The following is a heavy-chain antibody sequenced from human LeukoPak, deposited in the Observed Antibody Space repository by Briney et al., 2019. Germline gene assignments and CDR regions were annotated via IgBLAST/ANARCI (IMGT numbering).Heavy chain of an antibody. Sequence: GGSLRLSCAASGFTFSSYSMNWVRQAPGKGLEWVSYISSSGSTIYYADSVKGRFTISRDNAKNSLYLQMNSLRAEDTAVYYCARRSYCGGDCYSVSFSYFDYWGQGTLVTVSS. CDR1: GFTFSSYS. D-gene: IGHD2-21*02. CDR3: ARRSYCGGDCYSVSFSYFDY. J-gene: IGHJ4*02. V-gene: IGHV3-48*04. CDR2: ISSSGSTI.